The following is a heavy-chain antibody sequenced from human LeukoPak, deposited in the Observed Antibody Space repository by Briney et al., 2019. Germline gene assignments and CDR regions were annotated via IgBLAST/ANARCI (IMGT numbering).Heavy chain of an antibody. CDR1: GGSFSGYY. V-gene: IGHV4-34*01. Sequence: KPSETLSLTCAVYGGSFSGYYWSWIRQPPGKGLEWIGEINHSGSTNYNPSLKSRVTISVDTSKNQFSLKLSSVTAADTAVYYCARGRYSYGFVAYYYGMDVWGRGTTVTVSS. CDR3: ARGRYSYGFVAYYYGMDV. D-gene: IGHD5-18*01. J-gene: IGHJ6*02. CDR2: INHSGST.